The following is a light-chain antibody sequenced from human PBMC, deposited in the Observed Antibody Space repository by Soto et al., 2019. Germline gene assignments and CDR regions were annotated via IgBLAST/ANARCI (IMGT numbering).Light chain of an antibody. CDR2: GAS. CDR3: QQSGGSPL. V-gene: IGKV3-20*01. CDR1: QTIYSTY. Sequence: IVLTQSPGTLSLSPGERATLSCRTSQTIYSTYLAWYQQKPGQAPRLLIYGASNRATGIPDRFSGSGSGTDFTLTISRLEPENFAVYYCQQSGGSPLFGGGTKVEI. J-gene: IGKJ4*01.